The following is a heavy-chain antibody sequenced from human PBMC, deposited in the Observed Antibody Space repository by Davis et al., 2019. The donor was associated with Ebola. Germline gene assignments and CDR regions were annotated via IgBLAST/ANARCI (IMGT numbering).Heavy chain of an antibody. J-gene: IGHJ4*02. CDR1: GYTFKNSA. CDR2: ISAYNGNT. Sequence: AASVKVSCTASGYTFKNSAISWVRQAPGQGLEWMGWISAYNGNTNYAQKFQGRVAMTTDTSTSTAYMELRSLRSDDTAVYYCARVSFIAVVMIDYWGQGTLVTVSS. D-gene: IGHD3-22*01. CDR3: ARVSFIAVVMIDY. V-gene: IGHV1-18*01.